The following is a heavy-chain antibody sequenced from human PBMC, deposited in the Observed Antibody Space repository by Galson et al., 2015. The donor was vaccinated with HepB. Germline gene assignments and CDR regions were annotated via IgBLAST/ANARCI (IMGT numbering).Heavy chain of an antibody. V-gene: IGHV1-3*01. CDR2: INAGNGNT. J-gene: IGHJ5*02. CDR1: GYTFTSYA. Sequence: SVKVSCKASGYTFTSYAMHWVRQAPGQRLEWMGWINAGNGNTKYSQKFQGRVTITRDTSASTAYMELSSLRSEDTAVYYCARDSLLRYFDWLPTGWFDPWGQGTLVTVSS. D-gene: IGHD3-9*01. CDR3: ARDSLLRYFDWLPTGWFDP.